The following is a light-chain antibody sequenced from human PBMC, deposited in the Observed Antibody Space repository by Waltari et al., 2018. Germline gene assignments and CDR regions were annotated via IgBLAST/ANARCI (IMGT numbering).Light chain of an antibody. V-gene: IGLV2-14*03. CDR2: DVP. Sequence: QSALTQPASVSGSPGQSITISCTGTNSDIGGYNFVSWYQQHPAKAPKLMIFDVPNRPSGVSDRVSGSKSGNTAALTISGLQADDEAVDYCSSYTSNSTLVVFGGGTRLTVL. J-gene: IGLJ3*02. CDR1: NSDIGGYNF. CDR3: SSYTSNSTLVV.